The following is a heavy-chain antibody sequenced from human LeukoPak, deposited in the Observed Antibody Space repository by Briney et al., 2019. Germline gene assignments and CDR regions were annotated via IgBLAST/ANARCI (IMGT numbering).Heavy chain of an antibody. CDR3: ARYSSWYRGPFDH. V-gene: IGHV3-21*01. D-gene: IGHD6-13*01. CDR2: ISSSSSYI. J-gene: IGHJ4*02. Sequence: GGSLRLSCAASGFTFSSYSMNWVRQAPGKGLKWVSSISSSSSYIYYADSVKGRFTISRDNAKNSLYLQMNSLRAEDTAVYYCARYSSWYRGPFDHWGQGTLVTVSS. CDR1: GFTFSSYS.